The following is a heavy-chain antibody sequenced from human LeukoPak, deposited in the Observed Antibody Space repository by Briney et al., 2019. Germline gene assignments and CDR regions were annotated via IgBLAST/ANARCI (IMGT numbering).Heavy chain of an antibody. D-gene: IGHD1-26*01. CDR3: ARSSSAWEKTQGYYYYGMDV. V-gene: IGHV5-51*01. Sequence: KGGESLKISCKGSGYSFTSYWIGWVRQMPGKGLEWMGIIYPGDSDTRYSPSFQGQVTISADKSISTAYLQWSSLKASDTAMYYCARSSSAWEKTQGYYYYGMDVWGQGTTVTVSS. CDR2: IYPGDSDT. CDR1: GYSFTSYW. J-gene: IGHJ6*02.